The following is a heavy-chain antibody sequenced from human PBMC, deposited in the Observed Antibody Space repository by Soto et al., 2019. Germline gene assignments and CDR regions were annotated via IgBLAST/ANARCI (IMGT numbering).Heavy chain of an antibody. D-gene: IGHD3-9*01. V-gene: IGHV1-3*01. CDR1: GYTFIIYG. Sequence: ASVKVSCKASGYTFIIYGIHWVRQAPGQSLEWMGWINAYNGNTKYSQKFQGRVTFTRDTSASSAYMELSSLQSEDAAVYYCARDLDDILTGPNFDPWGQGTLVTVSS. J-gene: IGHJ5*02. CDR3: ARDLDDILTGPNFDP. CDR2: INAYNGNT.